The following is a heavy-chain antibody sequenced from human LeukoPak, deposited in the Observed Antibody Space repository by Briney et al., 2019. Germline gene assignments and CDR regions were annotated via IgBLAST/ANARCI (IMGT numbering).Heavy chain of an antibody. CDR3: ARAYCGGDCPNYYMDV. D-gene: IGHD2-21*02. CDR1: GYSFMSYW. CDR2: IYPGDSDT. Sequence: GESLKISCKGSGYSFMSYWIGWVRQMPGKGLEWMGIIYPGDSDTRYSPSFQGQVTISADKSISTAYLQWSSLKASDTAMYYCARAYCGGDCPNYYMDVWGKGTTVTVSS. V-gene: IGHV5-51*01. J-gene: IGHJ6*03.